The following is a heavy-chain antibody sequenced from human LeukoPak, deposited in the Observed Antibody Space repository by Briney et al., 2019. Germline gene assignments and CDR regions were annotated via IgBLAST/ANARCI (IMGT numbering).Heavy chain of an antibody. D-gene: IGHD3-3*01. J-gene: IGHJ4*02. CDR3: ARVGGEYYDFPY. V-gene: IGHV4-59*01. CDR2: IYYSGST. CDR1: GGSISSYY. Sequence: SETLSLTCTVSGGSISSYYWSWIRQPPGKGLEWIGYIYYSGSTNYNPSLKSRVTISVGTSKNQFSLKLSSVTAADTAVYYCARVGGEYYDFPYWGQGTLVTVSS.